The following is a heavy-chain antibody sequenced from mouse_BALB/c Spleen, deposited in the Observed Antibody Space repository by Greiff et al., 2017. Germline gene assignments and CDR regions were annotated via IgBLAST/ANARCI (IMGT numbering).Heavy chain of an antibody. V-gene: IGHV1S56*01. CDR1: GYTFTSYY. CDR2: IYPGNVNT. D-gene: IGHD4-1*01. CDR3: ARGENWDWFAY. Sequence: QVQLQQSGPELVKPGASVRISCKASGYTFTSYYIHWVKQRPGQGLEWIGWIYPGNVNTKYNEKFKGKATLTADKSSSTAYMQLSSLTSEDSAVYFCARGENWDWFAYWGQGTLVTVAA. J-gene: IGHJ3*01.